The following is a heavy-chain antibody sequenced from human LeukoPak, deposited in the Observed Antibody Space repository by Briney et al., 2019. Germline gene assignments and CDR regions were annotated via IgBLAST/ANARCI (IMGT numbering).Heavy chain of an antibody. J-gene: IGHJ4*02. D-gene: IGHD6-19*01. CDR3: ARVDSSGGDPNFDY. Sequence: PGGSLRLSCAASGFRFTNYWMSWVRQAPGKGLEWVANIKQDGSEKDYMDSMKGRFTISRDNAKNAVYLQVNSLRAEDTAVYYCARVDSSGGDPNFDYWGQGTLVTVSS. V-gene: IGHV3-7*01. CDR2: IKQDGSEK. CDR1: GFRFTNYW.